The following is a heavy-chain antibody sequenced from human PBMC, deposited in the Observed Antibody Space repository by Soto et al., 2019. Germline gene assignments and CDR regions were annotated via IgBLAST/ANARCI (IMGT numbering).Heavy chain of an antibody. V-gene: IGHV4-59*01. CDR1: GGSIISYY. J-gene: IGHJ4*02. CDR3: ARRTLHGYFDY. Sequence: NPSETLSLTCTVSGGSIISYYWIWIRQPPGKGLEWIGYMYYSGSTNYNPSLKSRVTISVDTSKNQFSLKLRYVTAADTAVYYCARRTLHGYFDYWGQGTLVTVSS. CDR2: MYYSGST.